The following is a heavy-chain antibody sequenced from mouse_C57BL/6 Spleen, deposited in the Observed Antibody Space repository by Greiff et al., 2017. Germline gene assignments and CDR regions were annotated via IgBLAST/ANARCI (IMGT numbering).Heavy chain of an antibody. J-gene: IGHJ2*01. CDR3: ARQTTVVDPLGY. D-gene: IGHD1-1*01. Sequence: EVKLVESGGGLVKPGGSLKLSCAASGFTFSSYTMSWVRQTPEKRLEWVATISGGGGNTYYPDSVKGRFTISRDNAKNTLYLQMSSLRSEDTALYYGARQTTVVDPLGYWGQGTTLTVSS. CDR1: GFTFSSYT. V-gene: IGHV5-9*01. CDR2: ISGGGGNT.